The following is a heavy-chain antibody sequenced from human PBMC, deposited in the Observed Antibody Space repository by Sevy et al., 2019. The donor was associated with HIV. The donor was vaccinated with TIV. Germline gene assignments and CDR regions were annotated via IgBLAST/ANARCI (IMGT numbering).Heavy chain of an antibody. CDR3: ARVPTYYFGSGTYFDY. CDR1: GYTFSSNG. V-gene: IGHV1-18*01. CDR2: IGVYNGNS. J-gene: IGHJ4*02. Sequence: ASVKVSCKASGYTFSSNGIAWVRQAPGQGLQWMGWIGVYNGNSNYAQNLRDIVTMTTDTSTSTAYMELKSLRSDDTAVYYCARVPTYYFGSGTYFDYWGEGTLVTVSS. D-gene: IGHD3-10*01.